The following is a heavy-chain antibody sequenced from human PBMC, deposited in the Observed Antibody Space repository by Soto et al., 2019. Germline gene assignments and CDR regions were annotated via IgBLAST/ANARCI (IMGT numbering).Heavy chain of an antibody. CDR3: ARLLGLTTDFDY. Sequence: GASVKVSCKASGGTFSSYTISWVRQAPGQGLEWMGRIIPILGTANCAQKFQGRVTITADKSTSTAYMELSSLRSEDTAVYYCARLLGLTTDFDYWGQGTLVTVSS. D-gene: IGHD4-17*01. CDR1: GGTFSSYT. J-gene: IGHJ4*02. V-gene: IGHV1-69*08. CDR2: IIPILGTA.